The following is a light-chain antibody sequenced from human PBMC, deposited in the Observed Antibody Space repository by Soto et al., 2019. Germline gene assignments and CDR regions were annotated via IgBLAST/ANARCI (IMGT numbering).Light chain of an antibody. CDR2: DVS. CDR3: CSYAGSYSLYV. Sequence: QSALTQPGSVSGFPEQSVTISCTGTSSDVGGYNYVSWYQQHPGKAPKLMIYDVSNRPSGVPDRFSGSKSGNTASLTISGLQAEDEADYYCCSYAGSYSLYVFGTGTKVTVL. CDR1: SSDVGGYNY. J-gene: IGLJ1*01. V-gene: IGLV2-11*01.